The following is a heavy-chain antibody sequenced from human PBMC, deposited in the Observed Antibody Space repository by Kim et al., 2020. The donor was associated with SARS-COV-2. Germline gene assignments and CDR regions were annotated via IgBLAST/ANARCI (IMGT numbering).Heavy chain of an antibody. V-gene: IGHV1-24*01. CDR3: ATGIAASGYYYYYGMDV. Sequence: ASVKVSCKVSGYTLTELSMHWVRQAPGKGLEWMGGFDPEDGETIYAQKFQGRVTMTEDTSTDTAYMELSSLRSEDTAVYYCATGIAASGYYYYYGMDVGGQGTTVTGSS. CDR1: GYTLTELS. CDR2: FDPEDGET. D-gene: IGHD6-13*01. J-gene: IGHJ6*02.